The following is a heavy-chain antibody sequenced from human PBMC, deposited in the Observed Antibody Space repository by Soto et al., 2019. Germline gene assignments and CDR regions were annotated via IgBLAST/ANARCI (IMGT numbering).Heavy chain of an antibody. D-gene: IGHD3-10*01. CDR2: INPILSMS. V-gene: IGHV1-69*02. CDR1: GDTFSFYS. J-gene: IGHJ4*02. CDR3: ASSYGSGYRAFDY. Sequence: QVQLVQSGAEVKKPGSSVSVSCKASGDTFSFYSINWVRQAPGLGLEWMGRINPILSMSNYAQRFQGRVTVTADKSTSTAYMELRSLRSEDTAMYYCASSYGSGYRAFDYWGQGALVTVSS.